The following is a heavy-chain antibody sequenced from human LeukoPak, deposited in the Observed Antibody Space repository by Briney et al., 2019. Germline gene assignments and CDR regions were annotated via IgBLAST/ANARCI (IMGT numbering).Heavy chain of an antibody. Sequence: GTSLRLSCEASGFSFSRYGIHWVRQAPGKGLEWVGAIQYDGNKQWYADSMKGRFTVSRDNSKNTVYLQMNSMRAEDTAVYYCARVSFCPRCHFDYWGQGTLVTVSS. D-gene: IGHD2/OR15-2a*01. CDR2: IQYDGNKQ. J-gene: IGHJ4*02. V-gene: IGHV3-33*01. CDR3: ARVSFCPRCHFDY. CDR1: GFSFSRYG.